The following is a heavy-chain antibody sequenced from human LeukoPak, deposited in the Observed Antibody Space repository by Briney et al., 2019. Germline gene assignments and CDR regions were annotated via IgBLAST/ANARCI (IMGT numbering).Heavy chain of an antibody. CDR3: ARGSTVVIAATSGDAFDI. Sequence: SETLSLTCAVYGGSFSGYYWSWIRQPPGKGLEWIGEINHSGSTNYNPSLKSRVTISVDTSKNRFSLKLSSVTAADTAVYYCARGSTVVIAATSGDAFDIWGQGTMVTVSS. J-gene: IGHJ3*02. V-gene: IGHV4-34*01. CDR2: INHSGST. D-gene: IGHD2-15*01. CDR1: GGSFSGYY.